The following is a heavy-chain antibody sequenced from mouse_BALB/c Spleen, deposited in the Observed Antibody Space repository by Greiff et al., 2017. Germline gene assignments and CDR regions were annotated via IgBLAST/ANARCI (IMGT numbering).Heavy chain of an antibody. J-gene: IGHJ4*01. CDR2: ISDGGSYT. D-gene: IGHD2-10*02. V-gene: IGHV5-4*02. CDR3: ARSNSMVTFYAMDY. Sequence: DVMLVESGGGLVKPGGSLKLSCAASGFTFSDYYMYWVRQTPEKRLEWVATISDGGSYTYYPDSVKGRFTISRDNAKNNLYLQMSSLKSEDTAMYYCARSNSMVTFYAMDYWGQGTSVTVSS. CDR1: GFTFSDYY.